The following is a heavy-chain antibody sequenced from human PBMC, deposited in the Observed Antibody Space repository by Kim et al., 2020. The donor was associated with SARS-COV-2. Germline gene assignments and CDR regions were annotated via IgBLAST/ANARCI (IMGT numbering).Heavy chain of an antibody. CDR1: GGSFSGYY. CDR2: INHSGST. Sequence: SETLSLTCAVYGGSFSGYYWSWIRQPPGKGLEWIGEINHSGSTNYNPSLKSQVTISVDTSKNQFSLKLSSVTAADAAVYYCAGARRLVIIVVVPAAKGAFDIRGRGTMVPVSS. V-gene: IGHV4-34*01. CDR3: AGARRLVIIVVVPAAKGAFDI. J-gene: IGHJ3*02. D-gene: IGHD2-2*01.